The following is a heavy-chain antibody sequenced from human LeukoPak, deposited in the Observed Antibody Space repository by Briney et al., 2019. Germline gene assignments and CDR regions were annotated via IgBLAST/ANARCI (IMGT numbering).Heavy chain of an antibody. CDR2: ISSSSDSI. J-gene: IGHJ4*02. D-gene: IGHD5-12*01. V-gene: IGHV3-48*02. Sequence: PGGSLRLSCAASGFTXSRYGMNWVLXAPGKXLEWVSYISSSSDSIYYADSVKGRFTISRDNAENSLYLQMNSLRDEDTAVYYCARAMRSGYDYWGRGTLVTVSS. CDR1: GFTXSRYG. CDR3: ARAMRSGYDY.